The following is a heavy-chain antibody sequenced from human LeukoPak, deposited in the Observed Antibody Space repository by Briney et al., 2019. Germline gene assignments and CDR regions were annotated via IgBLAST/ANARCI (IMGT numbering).Heavy chain of an antibody. V-gene: IGHV3-30*04. Sequence: GRSLRLSCAASGYTFSSYAMHCVRQAPGKGLEWVAVISYDGSNKYYADSVKGRFTISRDNSKNTLYLQMNSLRAEDTAVYYCASTNYCGGDWYDAFDIWGQGTMVTVSS. CDR3: ASTNYCGGDWYDAFDI. CDR1: GYTFSSYA. J-gene: IGHJ3*02. D-gene: IGHD2-21*02. CDR2: ISYDGSNK.